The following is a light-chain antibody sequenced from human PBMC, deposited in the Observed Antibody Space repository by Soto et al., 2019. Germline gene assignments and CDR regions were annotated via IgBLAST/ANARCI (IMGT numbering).Light chain of an antibody. CDR2: GAS. CDR1: QSISNN. V-gene: IGKV3-15*01. J-gene: IGKJ1*01. CDR3: QQYSNWPRT. Sequence: EIVMTQSPATLSVSPGERATLSCRAGQSISNNLAWYQQKPGQAPRLRIYGASTRATGIPARFTGSGSGTEFTLTISSLQSEDFAVYYCQQYSNWPRTFGQGTKVEIK.